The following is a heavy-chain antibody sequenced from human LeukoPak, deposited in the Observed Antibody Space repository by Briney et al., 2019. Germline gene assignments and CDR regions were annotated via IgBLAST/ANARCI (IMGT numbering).Heavy chain of an antibody. D-gene: IGHD6-13*01. CDR3: ARVLQSRSSWYYFDY. CDR1: GFTFSSYG. V-gene: IGHV3-33*01. CDR2: IWYDGSNK. Sequence: PGGSLRLSCAASGFTFSSYGMHWVRQAPGKGLEWVAVIWYDGSNKYYADSAKGQFTISRDNSKNTLYLQMNSLRAEDTAVYYCARVLQSRSSWYYFDYWGQGTLVTVSS. J-gene: IGHJ4*02.